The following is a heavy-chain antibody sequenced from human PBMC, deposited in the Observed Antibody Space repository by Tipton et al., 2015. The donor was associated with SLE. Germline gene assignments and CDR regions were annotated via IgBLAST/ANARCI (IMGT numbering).Heavy chain of an antibody. V-gene: IGHV4-59*11. J-gene: IGHJ2*01. CDR1: GGSISSHY. CDR3: ARDSSGWYDMWYFDL. D-gene: IGHD6-19*01. CDR2: IYYSGST. Sequence: TLSLTCTVSGGSISSHYWNWIRQPPGKGLEWIGYIYYSGSTNYNPSLKSRVTISVDTSKNQFSLKLSSVTAADTAVYYCARDSSGWYDMWYFDLWGRGTLVTVSS.